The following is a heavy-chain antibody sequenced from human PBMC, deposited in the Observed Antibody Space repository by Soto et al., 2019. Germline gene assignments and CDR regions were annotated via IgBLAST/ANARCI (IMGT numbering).Heavy chain of an antibody. D-gene: IGHD2-21*02. CDR2: IKSKTDGGTT. V-gene: IGHV3-15*01. Sequence: GGSLRLSCAASGFTFSNAWMSWVRQAPGKGLEWVGRIKSKTDGGTTDYAAPVKGRFTISRDDSKNTLYLQMNSLKTEDTAVYYCTTGVEYCGGDCAPDYWGQGTLVTVSS. J-gene: IGHJ4*02. CDR3: TTGVEYCGGDCAPDY. CDR1: GFTFSNAW.